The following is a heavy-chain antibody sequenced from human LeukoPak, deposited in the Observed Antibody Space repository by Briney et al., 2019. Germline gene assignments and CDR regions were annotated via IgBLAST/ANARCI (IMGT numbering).Heavy chain of an antibody. CDR3: ARGKKQWLPGLFDP. Sequence: ASVKVSCKASGYTFTSYDINWVRQAPGQGLEWMGWMNPNSGNTGYAQKFQGRVTMTRNTSISTAYMELSSLRSEDTAVYYCARGKKQWLPGLFDPWGQGTLVTVSS. CDR1: GYTFTSYD. CDR2: MNPNSGNT. J-gene: IGHJ5*02. V-gene: IGHV1-8*01. D-gene: IGHD6-19*01.